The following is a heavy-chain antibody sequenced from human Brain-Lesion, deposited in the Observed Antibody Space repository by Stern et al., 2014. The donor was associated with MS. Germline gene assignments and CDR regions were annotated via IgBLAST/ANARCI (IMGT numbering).Heavy chain of an antibody. Sequence: VQLVESGGGLVQPGGSLRLSCAASGFTFSSYAMSWVRQAPGKGLEWVSAISGSGGSTDYADSVKGRFTISRDNSKNTLYLQMNSLRAEDTAVYYCAKDRVYDILIKSFDYWGQGTLVTVPS. CDR1: GFTFSSYA. D-gene: IGHD3-9*01. CDR2: ISGSGGST. J-gene: IGHJ4*02. CDR3: AKDRVYDILIKSFDY. V-gene: IGHV3-23*04.